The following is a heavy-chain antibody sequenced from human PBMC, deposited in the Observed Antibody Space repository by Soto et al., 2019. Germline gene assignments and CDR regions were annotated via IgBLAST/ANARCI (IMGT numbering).Heavy chain of an antibody. CDR2: IYYSGST. D-gene: IGHD3-3*01. J-gene: IGHJ6*02. CDR1: GGPRTSYF. CDR3: ARVRDDLAGVAYVNYYYYYYGMDV. Sequence: PSVNLYPAITGSGGPRTSYFWRRLRPRPGKGLGGVGDIYYSGSTNYNPSLKSRVTISVDTSKNQFSLKLSSVTAADTAVYYCARVRDDLAGVAYVNYYYYYYGMDVWGQGTTGTVSS. V-gene: IGHV4-59*01.